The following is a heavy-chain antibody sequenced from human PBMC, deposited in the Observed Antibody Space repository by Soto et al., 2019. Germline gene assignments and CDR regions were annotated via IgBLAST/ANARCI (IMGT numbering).Heavy chain of an antibody. CDR2: ISYDGKNK. CDR1: GFTFSSYG. V-gene: IGHV3-30*18. CDR3: AKSTVGDY. Sequence: QPGGSLRLSCAASGFTFSSYGMHWVRQAPGKGLEWVAVISYDGKNKYYADSVKGRFTISRDNSKKTQNLQMNSLRAEDTAVYYCAKSTVGDYWGQGTLVTVSS. J-gene: IGHJ4*02. D-gene: IGHD4-4*01.